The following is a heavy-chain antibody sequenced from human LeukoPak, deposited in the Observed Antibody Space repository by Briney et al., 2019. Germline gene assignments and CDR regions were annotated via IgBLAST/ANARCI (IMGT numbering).Heavy chain of an antibody. D-gene: IGHD1-26*01. Sequence: PGGSLRLSCAASGFTFSSYAMSWVRQAPGKGLEWVSGISDSGDITYYADSVKGRFTISRDNSKNTLYVQMNSLRVEDTAVYYCAKDRRGGSYYAATLDIWGQGTMVTVPS. V-gene: IGHV3-23*01. CDR2: ISDSGDIT. J-gene: IGHJ3*02. CDR3: AKDRRGGSYYAATLDI. CDR1: GFTFSSYA.